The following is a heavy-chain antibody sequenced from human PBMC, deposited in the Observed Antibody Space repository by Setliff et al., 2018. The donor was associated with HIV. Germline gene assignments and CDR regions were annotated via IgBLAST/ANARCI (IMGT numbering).Heavy chain of an antibody. CDR2: INTNSWIP. CDR1: GYSFSRFS. J-gene: IGHJ6*03. CDR3: ARDSSEYFDFSSGDFHYMDV. D-gene: IGHD3-3*01. Sequence: ASVKVSCKASGYSFSRFSINWVRQAPGQGLEWMGWINTNSWIPTYAQGFTGRFVFSLDTTVRTAYLEISDLRADDPGVYYCARDSSEYFDFSSGDFHYMDVWGKGTTVTVSS. V-gene: IGHV7-4-1*02.